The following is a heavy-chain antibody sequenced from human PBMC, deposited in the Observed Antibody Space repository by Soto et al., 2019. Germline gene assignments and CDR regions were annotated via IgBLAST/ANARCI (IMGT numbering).Heavy chain of an antibody. CDR1: GFAFGNYW. D-gene: IGHD3-10*01. CDR2: IKRDASEK. CDR3: ATDSGYGSGSSVNHDLDY. Sequence: EVQLVESGGDLVQPGGSLRLSCAASGFAFGNYWMSWVRQAPGKGLEWLATIKRDASEKKYVDSVKGRFTMSRDNAKNSLYLQMDRLRAEDTAVYYCATDSGYGSGSSVNHDLDYWVHGTLVTFSS. V-gene: IGHV3-7*01. J-gene: IGHJ4*01.